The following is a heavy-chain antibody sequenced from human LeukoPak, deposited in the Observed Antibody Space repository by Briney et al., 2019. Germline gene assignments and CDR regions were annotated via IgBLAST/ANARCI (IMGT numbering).Heavy chain of an antibody. V-gene: IGHV3-23*01. Sequence: GGSLRLSCEVSGFTFSSFSMSWVRQAPGKGLEWVSDISGSGTNTHYADSVKGRFTISRDNFKNTLYVQMNSLRAEDTAVYYCAKGESNWDYYFDYWGQGTLVTVSS. CDR1: GFTFSSFS. CDR3: AKGESNWDYYFDY. D-gene: IGHD7-27*01. J-gene: IGHJ4*02. CDR2: ISGSGTNT.